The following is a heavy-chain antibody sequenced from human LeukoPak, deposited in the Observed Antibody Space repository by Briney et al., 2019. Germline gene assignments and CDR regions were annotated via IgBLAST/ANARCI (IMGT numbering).Heavy chain of an antibody. CDR1: GFTFSNYA. CDR2: ITGSGDPT. V-gene: IGHV3-23*01. CDR3: AKDRRGSSWNDAFDV. Sequence: SGGSLRLSCAASGFTFSNYAMSWVRQAPGKGLEWVLGITGSGDPTYYADSVKGRFAIFRDDSKNTLFLQMNSLRGEDTAVYYCAKDRRGSSWNDAFDVWGQGTMVTVSS. D-gene: IGHD6-13*01. J-gene: IGHJ3*01.